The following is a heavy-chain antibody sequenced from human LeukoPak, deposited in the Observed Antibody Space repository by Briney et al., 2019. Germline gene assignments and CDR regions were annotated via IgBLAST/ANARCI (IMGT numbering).Heavy chain of an antibody. D-gene: IGHD5-24*01. Sequence: HPGGSLRLSCAASGFTVSSNYMSWVRQAPGKGLEWVSVIYSGGSTYYADSVKGRFTISRDNSKNTLYLQMNSLRAEDTAVYYCARARGRWLQRRAFDIWGQGTMVTVSS. CDR2: IYSGGST. CDR3: ARARGRWLQRRAFDI. CDR1: GFTVSSNY. V-gene: IGHV3-53*01. J-gene: IGHJ3*02.